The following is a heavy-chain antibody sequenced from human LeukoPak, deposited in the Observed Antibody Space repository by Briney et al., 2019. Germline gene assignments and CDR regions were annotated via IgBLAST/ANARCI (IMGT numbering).Heavy chain of an antibody. Sequence: SGTLSLTCTVSGGSISSYCWSWIRQPPGKGLEWIGYIYDSGSTNYNPSLKSRATISLDTSKNQFSLRLDSVTAADTAVYYCGRAHLTQMATVYFEYWGQGILVTVSS. V-gene: IGHV4-59*01. CDR2: IYDSGST. CDR3: GRAHLTQMATVYFEY. D-gene: IGHD5-24*01. CDR1: GGSISSYC. J-gene: IGHJ4*02.